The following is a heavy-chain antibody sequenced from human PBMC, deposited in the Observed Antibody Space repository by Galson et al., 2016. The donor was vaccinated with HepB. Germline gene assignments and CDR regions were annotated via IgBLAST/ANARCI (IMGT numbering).Heavy chain of an antibody. J-gene: IGHJ6*04. CDR1: GGSISSGPYY. D-gene: IGHD2-15*01. Sequence: TLSLTCTFSGGSISSGPYYWTWIRQHPGEGLEWIGYISYSGSTYYKSSLKSRVTISVDTSKNQFSMKLASVTAADTAVYFCARVGVRSNNYFAYVMDVWGNGTTVSVSS. CDR3: ARVGVRSNNYFAYVMDV. V-gene: IGHV4-31*03. CDR2: ISYSGST.